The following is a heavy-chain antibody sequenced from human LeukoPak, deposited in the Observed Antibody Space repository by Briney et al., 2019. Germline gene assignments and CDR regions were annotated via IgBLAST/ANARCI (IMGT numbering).Heavy chain of an antibody. V-gene: IGHV3-23*01. J-gene: IGHJ4*02. CDR2: ISASGGST. Sequence: VGSLRLSCAASGFTFNSYAMSWVRQAPGKGLEWVSIISASGGSTYYADSVKGRFTISRDNSKNTLYLQMNSLRAEDTAVYYCATQGGNFDYWGQGTLVTVSS. CDR1: GFTFNSYA. CDR3: ATQGGNFDY. D-gene: IGHD3-16*01.